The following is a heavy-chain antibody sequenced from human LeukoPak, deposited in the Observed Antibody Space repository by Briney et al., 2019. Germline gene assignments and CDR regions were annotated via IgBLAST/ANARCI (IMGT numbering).Heavy chain of an antibody. J-gene: IGHJ6*02. CDR2: IYYSGST. CDR3: ARDRRYNKYYYGMDV. V-gene: IGHV4-31*02. Sequence: SWIRQPPGKGLEWIGYIYYSGSTYYNPSLKSRVTISVDTSKNQFSLKLSSVTAADTAVYYCARDRRYNKYYYGMDVWGQGTTVAVSS. D-gene: IGHD1-14*01.